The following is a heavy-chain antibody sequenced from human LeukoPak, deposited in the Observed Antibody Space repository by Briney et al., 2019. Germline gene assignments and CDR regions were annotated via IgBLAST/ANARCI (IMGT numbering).Heavy chain of an antibody. V-gene: IGHV1-18*01. CDR2: ISAYNGNT. Sequence: ASVNVSCKASGYTFTSYGISWVRQAPGQGLEWMGWISAYNGNTKYAQRVQGRVTMTTETSTSTAYMELRSLRSDDTAVYYGARDVDTSRAYSFDCWGQGTLVTVSS. CDR3: ARDVDTSRAYSFDC. CDR1: GYTFTSYG. J-gene: IGHJ4*02. D-gene: IGHD5-18*01.